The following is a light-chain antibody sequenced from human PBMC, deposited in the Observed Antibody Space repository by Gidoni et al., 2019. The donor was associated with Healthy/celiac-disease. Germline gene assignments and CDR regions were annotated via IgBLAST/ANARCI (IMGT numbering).Light chain of an antibody. Sequence: SYELTQPPSASVSPGQTASITCSGDKWGDKYACWYQQKPGQPPVLFIDQASKRPSGLPERFSGSNSGNTATLTISGTQAMDEADYYCQAWDSSIYVFGTGTKVTVL. CDR2: QAS. J-gene: IGLJ1*01. CDR1: KWGDKY. CDR3: QAWDSSIYV. V-gene: IGLV3-1*01.